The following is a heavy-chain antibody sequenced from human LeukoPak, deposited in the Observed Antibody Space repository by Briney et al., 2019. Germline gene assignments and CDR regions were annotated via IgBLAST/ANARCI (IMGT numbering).Heavy chain of an antibody. CDR3: ARLWSHSKTEDY. V-gene: IGHV4-39*01. Sequence: SETLSLTCTVSGDSIGSGLYSWGWIRQPPGEGLEWIGNIYHNGDTYYNPSLRSRVTISVDTSENQFSLNLRSVTAADTAVYYCARLWSHSKTEDYWGQGTVVTVSS. J-gene: IGHJ4*02. CDR1: GDSIGSGLYS. CDR2: IYHNGDT. D-gene: IGHD3-16*01.